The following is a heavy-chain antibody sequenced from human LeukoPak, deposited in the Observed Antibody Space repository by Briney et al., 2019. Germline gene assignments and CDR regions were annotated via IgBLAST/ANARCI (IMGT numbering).Heavy chain of an antibody. CDR1: GFTSSDNF. J-gene: IGHJ4*02. V-gene: IGHV3-11*01. CDR3: ARDGSGEWPIGY. D-gene: IGHD3-10*01. CDR2: ISKSDSTT. Sequence: PGGSLRLSCAASGFTSSDNFMSWIRQAPGKGLEWVSYISKSDSTTYYADTVKGRFTISRDSAKNSVYLYMNSLRAEDTAVYYCARDGSGEWPIGYWGQGTLVTVSS.